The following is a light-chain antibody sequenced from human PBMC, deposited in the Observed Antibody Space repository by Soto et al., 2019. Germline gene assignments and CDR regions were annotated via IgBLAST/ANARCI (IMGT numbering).Light chain of an antibody. V-gene: IGLV2-23*01. CDR2: EGD. CDR3: CSFARSTTFYV. CDR1: SSDVGSSNL. J-gene: IGLJ1*01. Sequence: QSVLTQPASVSGSPGQSITISCSGTSSDVGSSNLVSWYQQHPGKAHKLIIFEGDRRPSGVSGRLSGSKSGNTASLTISGLQAEDEADYYCCSFARSTTFYVFGTGTKVTVL.